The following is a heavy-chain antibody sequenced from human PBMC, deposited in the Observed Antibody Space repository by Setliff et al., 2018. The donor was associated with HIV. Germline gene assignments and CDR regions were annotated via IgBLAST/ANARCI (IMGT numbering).Heavy chain of an antibody. J-gene: IGHJ4*02. CDR3: VRDYMWAFDY. Sequence: PGGSLRLSCAASGFTFSTYTMNWVRQAPGKGLEWVSYISSDSSTIYYADSVKGRFTISRDNTKNSLYLQMNNLRAEDTAVYYCVRDYMWAFDYWGQGTLVT. V-gene: IGHV3-48*04. CDR2: ISSDSSTI. D-gene: IGHD1-26*01. CDR1: GFTFSTYT.